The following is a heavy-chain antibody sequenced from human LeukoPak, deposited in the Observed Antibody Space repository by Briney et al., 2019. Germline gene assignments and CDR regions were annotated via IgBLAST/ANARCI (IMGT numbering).Heavy chain of an antibody. CDR2: INHSGST. D-gene: IGHD6-6*01. Sequence: SETLSLTCAVYGGSFSGYYWSWIRQPPGKGLEWIGEINHSGSTNYNPSLKSRVTISVDTSKNQFSLQLSSVAAADTAVYYCARLGGFEYSSSASGRWFDPWGQGTLVTVSS. V-gene: IGHV4-34*01. CDR3: ARLGGFEYSSSASGRWFDP. CDR1: GGSFSGYY. J-gene: IGHJ5*02.